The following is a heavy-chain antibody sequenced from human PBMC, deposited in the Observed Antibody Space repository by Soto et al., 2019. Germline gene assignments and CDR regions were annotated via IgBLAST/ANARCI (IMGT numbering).Heavy chain of an antibody. CDR1: GGSISSGGYY. V-gene: IGHV4-31*03. D-gene: IGHD5-12*01. CDR3: AGEWLRFRGGAFDI. Sequence: QVQLQESGPGLVKPSQTLSLTCTVSGGSISSGGYYWSWIRQHPGKGLEWIGYIYYSGSTYYNPSRKSRVTIAVDTSKNQFALKLSSVTAADTAVYYCAGEWLRFRGGAFDIWGQGTMVTVSS. J-gene: IGHJ3*02. CDR2: IYYSGST.